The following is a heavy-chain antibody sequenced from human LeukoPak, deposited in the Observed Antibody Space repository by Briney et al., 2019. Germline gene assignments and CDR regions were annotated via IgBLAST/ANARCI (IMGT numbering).Heavy chain of an antibody. V-gene: IGHV3-33*01. CDR3: ARCRDSVSYNLLRY. Sequence: GGSLRLSCAAAGFTFNNYGIHWVRQAPGKGLEWVAVIWSDGSNKYHADSVKGRFTISRDNSKNTVFLQMDRLRADDTAMYYCARCRDSVSYNLLRYWGQGSLVTVSS. J-gene: IGHJ4*02. CDR1: GFTFNNYG. D-gene: IGHD1-26*01. CDR2: IWSDGSNK.